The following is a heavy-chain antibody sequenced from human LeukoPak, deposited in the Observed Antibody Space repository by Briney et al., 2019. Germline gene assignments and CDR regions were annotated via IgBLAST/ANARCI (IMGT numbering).Heavy chain of an antibody. Sequence: PSETLSLTCTVSARSINIYHWVWIRQPAGKGLEWIGRIYTTGSTNYNPSLESRVTMSVDTSKNQFSLKLTSVTDADTAMYFCARAGYTISYYSLDYWGQGTLVTVSS. CDR3: ARAGYTISYYSLDY. D-gene: IGHD1-26*01. CDR2: IYTTGST. V-gene: IGHV4-4*07. CDR1: ARSINIYH. J-gene: IGHJ4*02.